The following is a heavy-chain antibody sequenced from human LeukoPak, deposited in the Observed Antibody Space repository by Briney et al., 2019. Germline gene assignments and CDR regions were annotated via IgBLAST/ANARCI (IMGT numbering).Heavy chain of an antibody. V-gene: IGHV3-30*04. J-gene: IGHJ4*02. CDR1: GFTFSSYA. Sequence: GGSLRLSCAASGFTFSSYAMHWVRQAPGRGLEWVAVISYDGSNKYYADSVKGRFTISRDNSKNTLYLQVNSLRAEDTAVYYCAKGGKWDVTPFDYWGQGTLVTVSS. D-gene: IGHD1-26*01. CDR3: AKGGKWDVTPFDY. CDR2: ISYDGSNK.